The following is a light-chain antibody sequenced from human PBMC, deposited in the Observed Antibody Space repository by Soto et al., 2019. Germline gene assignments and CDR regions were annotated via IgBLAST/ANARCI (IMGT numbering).Light chain of an antibody. CDR2: WAS. Sequence: DIVMTQSPDSLAVSLGERATINCKSSQSVLYSSNNKNYLAWYQQKPGQPPKLLIYWASTRESGVPDRFSGSGSGTDFTLTIDSLQSEDFAVYYCQQYDDWPPAFGGGTKVEIK. V-gene: IGKV4-1*01. CDR3: QQYDDWPPA. J-gene: IGKJ4*01. CDR1: QSVLYSSNNKNY.